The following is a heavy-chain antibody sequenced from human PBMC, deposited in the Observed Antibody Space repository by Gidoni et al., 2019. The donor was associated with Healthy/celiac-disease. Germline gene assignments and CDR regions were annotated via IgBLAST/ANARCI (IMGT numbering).Heavy chain of an antibody. CDR2: ISGSGGST. Sequence: EVQLLESGGGLVQPGGSLRLSCAASGFTFSSYARSWVRQAPGKGVEWFSAISGSGGSTYSAASVKGRFTISRDNSKNTLYLQMNSLRAEDTAVYYCAKGGSGFGDYDYWGQGTLVTVSS. J-gene: IGHJ4*02. D-gene: IGHD3-10*01. CDR1: GFTFSSYA. V-gene: IGHV3-23*01. CDR3: AKGGSGFGDYDY.